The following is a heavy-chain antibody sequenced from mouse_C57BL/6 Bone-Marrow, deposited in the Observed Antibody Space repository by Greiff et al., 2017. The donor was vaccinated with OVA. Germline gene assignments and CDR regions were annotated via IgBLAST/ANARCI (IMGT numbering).Heavy chain of an antibody. CDR1: GYAFTNYL. Sequence: QVQLKESGAELVRPGTSVKVSCKASGYAFTNYLIAWVKQRPGQGLEWIGVINPGSGGTNYNEKFKGKETLTADKSSSTAYMQLSSLTSEDSAGDFCARSDGFYAMDYWGQGTSVTVSS. CDR3: ARSDGFYAMDY. J-gene: IGHJ4*01. V-gene: IGHV1-54*01. CDR2: INPGSGGT. D-gene: IGHD2-3*01.